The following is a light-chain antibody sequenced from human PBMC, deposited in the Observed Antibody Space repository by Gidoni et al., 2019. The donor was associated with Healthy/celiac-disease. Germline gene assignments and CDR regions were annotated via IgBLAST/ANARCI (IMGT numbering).Light chain of an antibody. CDR1: SSNIGSNY. J-gene: IGLJ3*02. Sequence: QSVLTQPPSASGTPGQWVTISCSGSSSNIGSNYVYWYQQLPGTAPKLLIYGNNQRPSGVPYRFSGSKSGTSASLAISGLRSEDEADYYCAAWDDSLSGWVFGGGTKLTVL. CDR2: GNN. V-gene: IGLV1-47*01. CDR3: AAWDDSLSGWV.